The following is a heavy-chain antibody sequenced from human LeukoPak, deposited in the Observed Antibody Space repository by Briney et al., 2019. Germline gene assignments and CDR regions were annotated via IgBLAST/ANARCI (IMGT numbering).Heavy chain of an antibody. J-gene: IGHJ3*02. Sequence: RASLRLSCADSGFTSSSYAMSWVRQAPGKGLGWVSAISVSGGSTYYADSVKGRFTISRDNSKNTLYLQMNSLRAEDTAVYYCAKVSHYYDLKGHPSIDAFYIWGQGTMVTVSS. CDR3: AKVSHYYDLKGHPSIDAFYI. CDR2: ISVSGGST. V-gene: IGHV3-23*01. CDR1: GFTSSSYA. D-gene: IGHD3-22*01.